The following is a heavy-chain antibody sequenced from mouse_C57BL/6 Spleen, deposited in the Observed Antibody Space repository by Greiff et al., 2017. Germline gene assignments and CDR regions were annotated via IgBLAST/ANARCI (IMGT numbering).Heavy chain of an antibody. J-gene: IGHJ2*01. Sequence: VQLQQPGAELVKPGASVKLSCKASGYTFTSYWMQWVKQRPGQGLEWIGGIDTSDRYTNDNQKFKGMATLTVDTSSSTADMQLSSLTSEDSAVYYCAKLDYWGQGTTRTVSS. D-gene: IGHD4-1*01. CDR2: IDTSDRYT. CDR1: GYTFTSYW. CDR3: AKLDY. V-gene: IGHV1-50*01.